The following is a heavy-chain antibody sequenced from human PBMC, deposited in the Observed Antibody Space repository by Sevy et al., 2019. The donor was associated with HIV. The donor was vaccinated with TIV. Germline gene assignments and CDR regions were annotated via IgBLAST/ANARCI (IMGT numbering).Heavy chain of an antibody. CDR2: INHSGST. V-gene: IGHV4-34*01. CDR3: ASLAAAPDY. CDR1: GGSFSGYY. Sequence: SESLSLTCAVYGGSFSGYYWSCIRQPPGKGLEWIGEINHSGSTNYNPSLKSRVTISVDTSKNQFSLKLSSVTAADTAVYYCASLAAAPDYWGQGTLVTVSS. J-gene: IGHJ4*02. D-gene: IGHD6-13*01.